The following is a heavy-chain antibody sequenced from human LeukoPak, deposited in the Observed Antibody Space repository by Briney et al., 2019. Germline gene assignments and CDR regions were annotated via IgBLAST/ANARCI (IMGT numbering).Heavy chain of an antibody. CDR3: ARRGHSREFDY. J-gene: IGHJ4*02. CDR1: GGSLNSYY. D-gene: IGHD5-18*01. Sequence: SETLSLTCTVPGGSLNSYYWISLRQPPGKRLQRTGYIYYSGSTNYNPSLQSRVIISVDTSKNLFSLKLSSVTAAHTALYYCARRGHSREFDYWRQATLVTVSS. CDR2: IYYSGST. V-gene: IGHV4-59*01.